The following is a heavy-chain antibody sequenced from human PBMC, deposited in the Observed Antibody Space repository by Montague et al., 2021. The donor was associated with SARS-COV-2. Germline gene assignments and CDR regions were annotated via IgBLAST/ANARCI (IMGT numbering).Heavy chain of an antibody. CDR3: ARCSWDGGYSVDEVCYFDY. D-gene: IGHD5/OR15-5a*01. V-gene: IGHV4-34*01. Sequence: SETLSLTCAVYGESVSGYYWSWIRQPPGKGLEWIGEINHSGSTDYNPSLKSRVTISVHTSRSQFSLDLSSVTAADTAVYYCARCSWDGGYSVDEVCYFDYWGQGTLVTVSS. J-gene: IGHJ4*02. CDR1: GESVSGYY. CDR2: INHSGST.